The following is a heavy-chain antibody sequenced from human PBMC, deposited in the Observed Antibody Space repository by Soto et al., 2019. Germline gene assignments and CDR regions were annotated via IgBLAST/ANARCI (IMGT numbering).Heavy chain of an antibody. V-gene: IGHV3-23*01. CDR1: GFTFSSFA. CDR2: VSGGGDAT. CDR3: VRKIVGTTTSGAYWYFDV. J-gene: IGHJ2*01. Sequence: EVQLLESGGGLVQPGGSLRLSCAASGFTFSSFAMNWVRQAPGKGLEWVSGVSGGGDATFYADSVKGRFTISRDQSKNTLYLQMNRLRAEDTAVYYCVRKIVGTTTSGAYWYFDVWGRGTLVTVSS. D-gene: IGHD1-26*01.